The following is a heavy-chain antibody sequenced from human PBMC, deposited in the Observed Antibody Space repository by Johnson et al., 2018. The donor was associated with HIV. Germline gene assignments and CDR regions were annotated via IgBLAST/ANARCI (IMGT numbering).Heavy chain of an antibody. CDR1: GFTVSSNY. CDR2: TAHDESIT. CDR3: VRRPFGAAPGADAFDI. V-gene: IGHV3-66*03. J-gene: IGHJ3*02. Sequence: VESGGGLIQPGGSLRLSCAASGFTVSSNYMSWVRQAPGKGLEWVAFTAHDESITHYADSVKGRFTMSRDNSKSTLNLQMNSLRAEDTAIYYCVRRPFGAAPGADAFDIWGQGTMVTVSS. D-gene: IGHD6-13*01.